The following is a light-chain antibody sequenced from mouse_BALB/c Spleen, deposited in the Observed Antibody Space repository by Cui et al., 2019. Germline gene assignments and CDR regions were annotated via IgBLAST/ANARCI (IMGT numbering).Light chain of an antibody. CDR2: WAS. V-gene: IGKV8-30*01. Sequence: DIVMSQSPSSLAVSVGEKVTMSCKSRQSLLYSSNKKNYLAWYQQKPGQSPKLLIYWASTRESGVPDRFTGSGSGTDFTLTISSVKAEDLAVYYCQQYYSYPLTFGAGTKLELK. CDR3: QQYYSYPLT. J-gene: IGKJ5*01. CDR1: QSLLYSSNKKNY.